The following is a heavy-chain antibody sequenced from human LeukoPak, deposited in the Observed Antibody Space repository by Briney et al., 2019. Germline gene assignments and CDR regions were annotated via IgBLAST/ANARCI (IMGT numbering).Heavy chain of an antibody. D-gene: IGHD4-23*01. J-gene: IGHJ4*02. CDR1: AGTFSSYA. Sequence: ASVKVSCKASAGTFSSYAISWVRQAPGQVLEWMGRIIPILGIANYAQKFQGRVTITADKSTRTAYMELSSLRSEDTAVYYCARDDYGGKSDYWGQGTLVTVSS. CDR2: IIPILGIA. V-gene: IGHV1-69*04. CDR3: ARDDYGGKSDY.